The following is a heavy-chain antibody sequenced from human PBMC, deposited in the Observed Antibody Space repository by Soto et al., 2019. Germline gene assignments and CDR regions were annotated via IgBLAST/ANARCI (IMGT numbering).Heavy chain of an antibody. CDR1: GFTFSGPA. D-gene: IGHD2-15*01. Sequence: PGGSPRLSCAASGFTFSGPAVHWVRQASGKGLEWVGRIRSKANNYATTYGAPVKGRFTISRDDSKNTAYLQMDSLKTEDTAVYFCNTPSRASCSGGNCYDYWGQGTLVTVSS. V-gene: IGHV3-73*01. CDR3: NTPSRASCSGGNCYDY. CDR2: IRSKANNYAT. J-gene: IGHJ4*02.